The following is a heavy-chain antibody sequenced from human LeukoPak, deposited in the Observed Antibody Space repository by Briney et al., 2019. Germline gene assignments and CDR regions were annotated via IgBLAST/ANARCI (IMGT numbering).Heavy chain of an antibody. CDR2: INPNSGGT. Sequence: ASVKVSCKASGYTFTGYYMHWVRQAPGQGLEWMGWINPNSGGTNYAQKFQGRVTMTRDTSISTAYMELSRLRSDDTAVYYCARVRRVVPAPCSVWGQGPLVPVS. V-gene: IGHV1-2*02. D-gene: IGHD2-21*02. CDR1: GYTFTGYY. J-gene: IGHJ4*02. CDR3: ARVRRVVPAPCSV.